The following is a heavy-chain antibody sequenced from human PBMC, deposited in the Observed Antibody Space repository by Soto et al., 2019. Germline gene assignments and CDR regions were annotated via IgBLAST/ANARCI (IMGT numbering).Heavy chain of an antibody. J-gene: IGHJ4*02. CDR2: INPDSGDT. CDR1: GYTFSGYY. D-gene: IGHD2-8*01. CDR3: ARTKGFDY. Sequence: DSVKVSCKTSGYTFSGYYMHWVRQAPGQGLEWMGWINPDSGDTNYAQKFQGRVTMTRDTSITTAYMELSRLRSDDTAVYYCARTKGFDYWGQGTLVTVSS. V-gene: IGHV1-2*02.